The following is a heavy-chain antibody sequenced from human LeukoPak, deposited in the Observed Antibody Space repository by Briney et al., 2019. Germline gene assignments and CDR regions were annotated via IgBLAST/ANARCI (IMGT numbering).Heavy chain of an antibody. J-gene: IGHJ4*02. CDR3: ARGVAQFDS. V-gene: IGHV3-23*01. Sequence: PGGSLRLSSAASGFTFSSYAMSWVRQAPGKGLEWVSVISGSGGSTYYADSVKGRFTISRDNSKNTLYLQMNSLRAEDTAVYYCARGVAQFDSWGQGTLVTVSS. CDR1: GFTFSSYA. D-gene: IGHD5-12*01. CDR2: ISGSGGST.